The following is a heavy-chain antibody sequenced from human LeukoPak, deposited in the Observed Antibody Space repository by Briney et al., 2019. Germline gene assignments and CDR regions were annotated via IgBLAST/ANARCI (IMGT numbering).Heavy chain of an antibody. CDR1: GGTFSSYA. D-gene: IGHD2/OR15-2a*01. J-gene: IGHJ6*02. V-gene: IGHV1-69*13. CDR2: IIPIFGTA. Sequence: SVKVYCKASGGTFSSYAISWVRQAPGQGLEWMGGIIPIFGTANYAQKFQGRVTITADESTSTAYMELSSLRSEDTAVYYCARAPKEYGPYYYYYGMDVWGQGTTVTVSS. CDR3: ARAPKEYGPYYYYYGMDV.